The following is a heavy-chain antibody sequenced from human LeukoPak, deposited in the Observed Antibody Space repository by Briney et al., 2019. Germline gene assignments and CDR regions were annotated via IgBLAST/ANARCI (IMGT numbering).Heavy chain of an antibody. CDR3: ARDYGSGDY. V-gene: IGHV1-69*13. J-gene: IGHJ4*02. CDR2: IIPIFGTA. Sequence: SVKVSCKASGYTFIGYYMHWVRQAPGQGLEWMGGIIPIFGTANYAQKFQGRVTITADESTSTAYMELSSLRSEDTAVYYCARDYGSGDYWGQGTLVTVSS. D-gene: IGHD3-10*01. CDR1: GYTFIGYY.